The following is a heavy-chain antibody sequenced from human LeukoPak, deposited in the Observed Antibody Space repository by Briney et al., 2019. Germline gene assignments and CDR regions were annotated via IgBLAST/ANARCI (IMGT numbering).Heavy chain of an antibody. CDR3: ARGIPSYDFPGRVDWFDP. V-gene: IGHV1-46*01. D-gene: IGHD3-3*01. Sequence: ASVKVSCKASGYSFTSYYVHWVRQARGQGLECMGIINPSDGRTTYAQKFQGRVTMTRDMSTSTVYMELSSLRSDDTAVYYCARGIPSYDFPGRVDWFDPWGQGTLVTVSS. CDR1: GYSFTSYY. CDR2: INPSDGRT. J-gene: IGHJ5*02.